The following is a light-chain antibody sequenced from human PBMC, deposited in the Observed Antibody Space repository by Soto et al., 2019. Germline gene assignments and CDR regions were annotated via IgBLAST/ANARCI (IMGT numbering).Light chain of an antibody. Sequence: QSVLTQPPSASGSPGQSVTISCTGTSSDVGGYNYVSWYQQHPGKAPKLMIYEVSKRPSGVPDRFSGSKSGNTASLTVSGLQVEDDDDYYCSSFEASNNLVFGGGTKLTVL. CDR2: EVS. J-gene: IGLJ2*01. CDR3: SSFEASNNLV. V-gene: IGLV2-8*01. CDR1: SSDVGGYNY.